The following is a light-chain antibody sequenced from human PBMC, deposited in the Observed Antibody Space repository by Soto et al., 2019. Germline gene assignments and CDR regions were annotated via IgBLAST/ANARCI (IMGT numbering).Light chain of an antibody. CDR1: QSVSSN. CDR3: QQYNNWPMYT. V-gene: IGKV3-15*01. CDR2: GAS. Sequence: EIVMTQSPATLSVSPGERATLSCRTSQSVSSNLAWYQQKPGQAPRLLIYGASTRAPGIPARFSGSGPGTEFTLTISSLQYQDFAVYYCQQYNNWPMYTFGQGTKLEIK. J-gene: IGKJ2*01.